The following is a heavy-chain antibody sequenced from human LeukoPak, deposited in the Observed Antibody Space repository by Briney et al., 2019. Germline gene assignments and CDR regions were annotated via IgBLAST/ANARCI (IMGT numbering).Heavy chain of an antibody. V-gene: IGHV3-53*01. CDR2: IYGGDKT. CDR1: GFSVSANY. Sequence: PGGSLRLSCAASGFSVSANYIIWVRQAPRKGVEWVSVIYGGDKTNYADSVKGRFTISRDSSENTLYLQMNSLRAEDTAVYYCAGSITTPGGFDYWGQGTPVTVSS. J-gene: IGHJ4*02. D-gene: IGHD6-13*01. CDR3: AGSITTPGGFDY.